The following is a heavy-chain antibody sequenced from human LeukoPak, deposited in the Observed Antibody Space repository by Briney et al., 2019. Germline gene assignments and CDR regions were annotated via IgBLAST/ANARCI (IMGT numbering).Heavy chain of an antibody. CDR2: IQSKTDGGKT. Sequence: PGGSLRLSCAASGFTFSSYWMNWVRQAPGKGLEWVGRIQSKTDGGKTDYAAPVKGRFTISRDDSKNTLYLQMNSLKTEDTAIYYCTTGIRGDWGQGTLVTVSS. D-gene: IGHD3-3*02. CDR3: TTGIRGD. V-gene: IGHV3-15*07. CDR1: GFTFSSYW. J-gene: IGHJ4*02.